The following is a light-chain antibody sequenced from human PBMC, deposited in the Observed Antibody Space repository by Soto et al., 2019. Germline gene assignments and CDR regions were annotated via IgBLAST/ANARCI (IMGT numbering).Light chain of an antibody. CDR3: QQLNSYPYT. CDR1: QGVTNY. Sequence: AIRMTQSPPSLSASTGDRVTITCRASQGVTNYLAWYQQKPGTAPKLLIYAASTLQSGVPSRFSGSGSGTEFTLTISSLQTEDFATYYCQQLNSYPYTFGQGTKLEIK. CDR2: AAS. J-gene: IGKJ2*01. V-gene: IGKV1-8*01.